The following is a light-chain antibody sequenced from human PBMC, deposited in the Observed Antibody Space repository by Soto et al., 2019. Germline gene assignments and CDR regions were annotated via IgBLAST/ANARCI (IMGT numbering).Light chain of an antibody. CDR3: SSYTSINTYV. CDR2: EVT. V-gene: IGLV2-14*01. J-gene: IGLJ1*01. Sequence: QPVLTQPASVSGSPGQSITISCTGTSSDVGTYNYVSWYQQHPGKVPKLMIYEVTNRPSGVSDRFSGSKSGNTASLTISGLQTEDEADYFCSSYTSINTYVFGTGTKLTVL. CDR1: SSDVGTYNY.